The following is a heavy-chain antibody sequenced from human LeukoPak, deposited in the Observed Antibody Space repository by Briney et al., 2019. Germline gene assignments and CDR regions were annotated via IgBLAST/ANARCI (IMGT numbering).Heavy chain of an antibody. D-gene: IGHD4-17*01. V-gene: IGHV3-23*01. J-gene: IGHJ4*02. CDR2: ISGSGGST. CDR3: AKDISPTTVTTVYFDY. Sequence: PGGTLRLSCAASGFTFSSYGMSWVRQAPGKGLEWVSAISGSGGSTYYADSVKGRFTISRDNSKNTLYLQMNSLRAEDTAVYYCAKDISPTTVTTVYFDYWGQGTLVTVSS. CDR1: GFTFSSYG.